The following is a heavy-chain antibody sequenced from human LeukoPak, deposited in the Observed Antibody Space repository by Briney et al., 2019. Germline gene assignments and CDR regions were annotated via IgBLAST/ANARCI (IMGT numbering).Heavy chain of an antibody. CDR3: ARDLTTSGTTTDF. CDR2: ISSTSSTI. V-gene: IGHV3-48*01. Sequence: GGSLRLSCAASGFTFSSYSMNWVRQAPGKGLEWVSYISSTSSTIYYADSVKGRFTISRDNAKNSLFLQMNSLRAEDTAVYYCARDLTTSGTTTDFWGQGILVTVSS. D-gene: IGHD1-1*01. CDR1: GFTFSSYS. J-gene: IGHJ4*02.